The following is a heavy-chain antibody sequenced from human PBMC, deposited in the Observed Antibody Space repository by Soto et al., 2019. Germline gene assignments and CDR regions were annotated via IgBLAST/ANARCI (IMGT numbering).Heavy chain of an antibody. CDR1: GDSISSPDYY. CDR2: VYYRGSI. J-gene: IGHJ5*01. Sequence: SETLSLTCTVSGDSISSPDYYWSWIRQAPGKGLELIGYVYYRGSIYYTPSFESRVSISIDTSKNQFSLRLTSVTAADSAVYFCARVTLTPNWFDSWGQGILVTVSS. D-gene: IGHD3-16*01. V-gene: IGHV4-30-4*01. CDR3: ARVTLTPNWFDS.